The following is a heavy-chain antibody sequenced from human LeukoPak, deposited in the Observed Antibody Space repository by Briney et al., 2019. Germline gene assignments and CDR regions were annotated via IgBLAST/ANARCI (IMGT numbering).Heavy chain of an antibody. D-gene: IGHD6-13*01. CDR2: IIPIFGTA. CDR3: ARLMGPGIAVARIDP. J-gene: IGHJ5*02. CDR1: GGTFSSYA. V-gene: IGHV1-69*01. Sequence: GSSVKVSCKASGGTFSSYAISWVRQAPGQGLEWMGGIIPIFGTANYAQKFQGRVTITADESTSTAYMELSSLRSEDTAVYYCARLMGPGIAVARIDPWGQGTLVTVSS.